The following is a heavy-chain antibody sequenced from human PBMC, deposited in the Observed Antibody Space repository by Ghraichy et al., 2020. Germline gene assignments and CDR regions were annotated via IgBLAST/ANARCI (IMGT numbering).Heavy chain of an antibody. J-gene: IGHJ3*02. V-gene: IGHV3-7*01. CDR1: GFNFSSYW. D-gene: IGHD5-24*01. CDR2: IKQDGSEK. CDR3: ARDLSYRDGYNSGAFDI. Sequence: GGSLRLSCAASGFNFSSYWMSWVRQAPGKGLEWVANIKQDGSEKYYVDSVKGRFTISRDNAKNSLYLQMNSLRAEDTAVYYCARDLSYRDGYNSGAFDIWRQTPMATVSS.